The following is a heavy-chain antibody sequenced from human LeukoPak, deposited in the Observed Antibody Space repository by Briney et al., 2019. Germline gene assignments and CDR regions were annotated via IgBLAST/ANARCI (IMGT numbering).Heavy chain of an antibody. CDR3: ARSEYSSSSARWGGVYFDY. Sequence: PGGSLRLSCAASGFTVSSNYMSWVRQAPGKGLEWVSVIYSGGSTYYADSVKGRFTISRDNSKNTLYLQMNSLRAEDTAVYYCARSEYSSSSARWGGVYFDYWGQGTLVTVSS. CDR1: GFTVSSNY. V-gene: IGHV3-53*01. J-gene: IGHJ4*02. D-gene: IGHD6-6*01. CDR2: IYSGGST.